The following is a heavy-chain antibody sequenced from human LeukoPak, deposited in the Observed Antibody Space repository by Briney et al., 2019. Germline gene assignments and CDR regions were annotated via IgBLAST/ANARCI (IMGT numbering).Heavy chain of an antibody. Sequence: ASVKVSCKASGYTFTGYYMHWVRQAPGQGLEWMGRINPNSGGTNYAQKFQGMLTMTRDASISTVYMELSRWRSDDPAVYYCVAVAVNFDYWGQGTLVTVSS. D-gene: IGHD6-19*01. CDR3: VAVAVNFDY. CDR1: GYTFTGYY. V-gene: IGHV1-2*06. J-gene: IGHJ4*02. CDR2: INPNSGGT.